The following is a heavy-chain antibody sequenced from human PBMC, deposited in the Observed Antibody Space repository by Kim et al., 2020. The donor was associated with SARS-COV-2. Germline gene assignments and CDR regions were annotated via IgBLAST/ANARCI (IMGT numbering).Heavy chain of an antibody. J-gene: IGHJ4*02. CDR3: AKDRKYSYFDY. V-gene: IGHV1-46*01. D-gene: IGHD5-18*01. Sequence: ASVKVSCKASGYTFTNYYMHWVRQAPGQGLEWMGIINPSGGTATYAQKFQGRVTMTRDTSTSTVYMELSSLRSEDTAIYYCAKDRKYSYFDYWGQGTLVTVSS. CDR2: INPSGGTA. CDR1: GYTFTNYY.